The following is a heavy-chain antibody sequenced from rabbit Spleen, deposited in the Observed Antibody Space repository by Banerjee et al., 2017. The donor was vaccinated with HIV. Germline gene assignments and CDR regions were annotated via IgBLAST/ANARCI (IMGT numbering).Heavy chain of an antibody. CDR1: GFSFSSSDY. CDR2: IAGSSGNT. V-gene: IGHV1S40*01. J-gene: IGHJ4*01. D-gene: IGHD1-1*01. CDR3: ATSPNNAYYRDNL. Sequence: QSLEESGGDLVKPGASLTLTCTASGFSFSSSDYMCWVRQAPGKGLEWISCIAGSSGNTYYASWAKGRFTISKTSSTTVTLQMTSLTAADTAMYFCATSPNNAYYRDNLWGQGTLVTVS.